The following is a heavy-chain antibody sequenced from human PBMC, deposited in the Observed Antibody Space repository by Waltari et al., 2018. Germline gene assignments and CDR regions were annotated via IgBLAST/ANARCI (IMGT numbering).Heavy chain of an antibody. D-gene: IGHD6-19*01. Sequence: QLQLQESGPGLVEPSETLSLTCTASGDSISNNNYYWGWIRQPQGTGLEWIGSLHYIGDTYYSSSLKSRVIISVDTSNNQFSLRLTSGTAADTAIYFCARNQRGWFDAFDIWGQGTAVTVSS. V-gene: IGHV4-39*07. CDR3: ARNQRGWFDAFDI. CDR2: LHYIGDT. J-gene: IGHJ3*02. CDR1: GDSISNNNYY.